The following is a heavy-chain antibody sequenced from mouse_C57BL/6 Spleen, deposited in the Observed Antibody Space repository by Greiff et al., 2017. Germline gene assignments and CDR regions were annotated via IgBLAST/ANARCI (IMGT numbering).Heavy chain of an antibody. V-gene: IGHV14-2*01. Sequence: VQLKQSGAELVKPGASVKLSCTASGFNIKDYYMHWVKQRTEQGLEWIGRIDPEDGATKYAPKFQGKATITADTSSNTASLQLSSLTSEDTAVYYCATDYYGSSYGYWGRGTTLTVSS. CDR1: GFNIKDYY. D-gene: IGHD1-1*01. CDR2: IDPEDGAT. CDR3: ATDYYGSSYGY. J-gene: IGHJ2*01.